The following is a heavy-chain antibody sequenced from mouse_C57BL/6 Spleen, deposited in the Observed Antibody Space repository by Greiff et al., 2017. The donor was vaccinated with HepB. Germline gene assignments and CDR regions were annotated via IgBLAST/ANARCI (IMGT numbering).Heavy chain of an antibody. V-gene: IGHV1-20*01. CDR3: GRAWLLALDY. D-gene: IGHD2-3*01. Sequence: EVQLQQSGPELVKPGASVKISCKASGYSFTGYFMNWVMQSHGKSLEWIGRIYPYNGDTVYNQKFKGKATVTVDKSSSTAHMELRSLTSENSAVYYGGRAWLLALDYWGQGTTLTVSS. CDR1: GYSFTGYF. J-gene: IGHJ2*01. CDR2: IYPYNGDT.